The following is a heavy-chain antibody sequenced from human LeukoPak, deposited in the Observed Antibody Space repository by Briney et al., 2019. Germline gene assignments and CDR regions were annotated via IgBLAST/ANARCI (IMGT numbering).Heavy chain of an antibody. CDR3: ARDLGLRFLEWSSGGGWFDP. V-gene: IGHV1-69*05. J-gene: IGHJ5*02. Sequence: GASVKVSCKASGYTFTGYYMHWVRPAPGQGLEWMGGIIPIFGTANYAQKFQGRVTITTDESTSTAYMELSSLRSEDTAVYYCARDLGLRFLEWSSGGGWFDPWGQGTLVTVSS. CDR2: IIPIFGTA. CDR1: GYTFTGYY. D-gene: IGHD3-3*01.